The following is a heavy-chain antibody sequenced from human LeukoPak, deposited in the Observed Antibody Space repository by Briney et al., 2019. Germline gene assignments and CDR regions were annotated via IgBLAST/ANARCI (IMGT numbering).Heavy chain of an antibody. V-gene: IGHV4-59*01. CDR2: IYYSGST. J-gene: IGHJ4*02. D-gene: IGHD3-22*01. CDR3: ARALYDSSGYYYAGFFDY. Sequence: PSETLSLTCTVSGGSISSYYWSWIRQPPGKGLEWIGYIYYSGSTNHNPSLKSRVTISVDTSKNQFSLKLSSVTAADTAVYYCARALYDSSGYYYAGFFDYWGQGTLVTVSS. CDR1: GGSISSYY.